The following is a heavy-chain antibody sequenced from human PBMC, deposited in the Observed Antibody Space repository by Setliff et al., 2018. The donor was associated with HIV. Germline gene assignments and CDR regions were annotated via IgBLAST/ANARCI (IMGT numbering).Heavy chain of an antibody. J-gene: IGHJ4*02. CDR3: ARGDTTDMYYFDY. Sequence: ASVKVSCKASGYTFTDYYMHWVRQAPGQGLEWMGWINPKSGGTNSALKFQDRVTMTTDTSTNTAYMELRSLRSADTAVYYCARGDTTDMYYFDYWGQGTLVTVSS. CDR1: GYTFTDYY. V-gene: IGHV1-2*02. CDR2: INPKSGGT. D-gene: IGHD1-26*01.